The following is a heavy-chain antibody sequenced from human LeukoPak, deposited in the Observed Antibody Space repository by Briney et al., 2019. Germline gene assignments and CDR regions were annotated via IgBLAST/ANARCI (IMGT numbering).Heavy chain of an antibody. CDR3: ARHDFDYTNYNWFDP. J-gene: IGHJ5*02. CDR2: ISYSGST. Sequence: SETLSLTCTVSRGSISRSGYSWGWVRQPPGKGLEWIASISYSGSTYYIPSLKSRVTISIDTSKNEFSLKLSSVTAADTAVYYCARHDFDYTNYNWFDPWGQGTLVIVSS. D-gene: IGHD4-11*01. CDR1: RGSISRSGYS. V-gene: IGHV4-39*01.